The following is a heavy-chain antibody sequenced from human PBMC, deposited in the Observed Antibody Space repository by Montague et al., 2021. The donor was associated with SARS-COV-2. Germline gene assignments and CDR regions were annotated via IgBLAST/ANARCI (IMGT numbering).Heavy chain of an antibody. CDR2: IDHSENT. D-gene: IGHD3-22*01. CDR3: ARGTRVVGITPGFRY. Sequence: SETLSLTCAVYRGSFHIFSWGWIRQSPGKGLEWIGEIDHSENTKYNQSLESRVTISVDTSKNQFSLNLTSVTAADTAMYYCARGTRVVGITPGFRYWGQGTQVAVSS. V-gene: IGHV4-34*01. CDR1: RGSFHIFS. J-gene: IGHJ4*02.